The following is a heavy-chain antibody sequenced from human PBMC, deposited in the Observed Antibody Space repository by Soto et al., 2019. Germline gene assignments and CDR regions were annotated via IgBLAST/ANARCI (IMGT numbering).Heavy chain of an antibody. CDR3: ARVFGGGLVGGTFERLYYGMDV. Sequence: ASVKVSCKASGYTFTSDDINWVRQATGQGLEWMGWMNPNSGNTGYAQKFQGRVTMTRNTSISTAYMELSSLRSEDTAVYYCARVFGGGLVGGTFERLYYGMDVWGQGTTVTVSS. D-gene: IGHD1-26*01. V-gene: IGHV1-8*01. J-gene: IGHJ6*02. CDR2: MNPNSGNT. CDR1: GYTFTSDD.